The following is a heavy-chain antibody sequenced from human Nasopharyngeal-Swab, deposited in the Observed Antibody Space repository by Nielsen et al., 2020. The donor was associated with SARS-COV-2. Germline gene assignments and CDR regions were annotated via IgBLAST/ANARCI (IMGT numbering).Heavy chain of an antibody. CDR3: ARGGARLRLGDLSLLLSWFDP. Sequence: SETLSLTCTVPGGSISSYYWSWIRKPPGKGLEWIGYIYYSGSTNYNPSLKSRVTISVDTSKNQFSLKLSSVTAADTAVYYCARGGARLRLGDLSLLLSWFDPWGQGTLVTVSS. CDR1: GGSISSYY. J-gene: IGHJ5*02. CDR2: IYYSGST. V-gene: IGHV4-59*01. D-gene: IGHD3-16*02.